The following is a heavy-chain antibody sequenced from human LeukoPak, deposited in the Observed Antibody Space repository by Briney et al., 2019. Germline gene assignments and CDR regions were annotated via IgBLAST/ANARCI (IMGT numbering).Heavy chain of an antibody. CDR2: ISGSGGST. J-gene: IGHJ4*02. Sequence: PGGSLRLSCAASGFTFSSYAMSWVRQAPGKGLEWVSGISGSGGSTYYADSVKGRFTISRDNSKNSLYLQMNSLRAEDTAVYYCARASPVPGIAAAGVDYWGQGTLVTVSS. CDR1: GFTFSSYA. CDR3: ARASPVPGIAAAGVDY. V-gene: IGHV3-23*01. D-gene: IGHD6-13*01.